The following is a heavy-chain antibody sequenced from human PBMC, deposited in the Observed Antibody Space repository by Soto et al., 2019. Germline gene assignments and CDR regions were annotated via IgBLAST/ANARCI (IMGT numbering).Heavy chain of an antibody. J-gene: IGHJ5*02. CDR3: ARVNMVRGVIPWNWFDP. CDR2: IHHSGNT. Sequence: PSETLSLTCAVSGYSISIGYYWGWIRQPPGKGLEWIGSIHHSGNTDYNPSLKSRVTISIDMSKNQFSLKLSSVTAADTAVYYCARVNMVRGVIPWNWFDPWGQGTLVTAPQ. V-gene: IGHV4-38-2*01. D-gene: IGHD3-10*01. CDR1: GYSISIGYY.